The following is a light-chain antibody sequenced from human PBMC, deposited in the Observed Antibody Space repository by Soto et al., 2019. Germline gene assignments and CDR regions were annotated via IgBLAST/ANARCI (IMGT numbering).Light chain of an antibody. J-gene: IGLJ2*01. Sequence: QSVLTQPPSASGTPGQRVAISCSGSSSNIGRNTVHWYQQLPGTAPKLLIYGNNLRPSGVPDPDRFSGSKSGTSASLAISGLQSEDEADYYCAAWDDSLNGVVFGGGTKLTVL. CDR1: SSNIGRNT. V-gene: IGLV1-44*01. CDR2: GNN. CDR3: AAWDDSLNGVV.